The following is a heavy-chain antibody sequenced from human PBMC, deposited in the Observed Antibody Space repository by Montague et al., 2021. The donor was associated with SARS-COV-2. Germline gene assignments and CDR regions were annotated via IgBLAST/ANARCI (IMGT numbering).Heavy chain of an antibody. Sequence: TLSLTCTVSGDSMTSGSHFWTWIRQPAGKGLEWIGHIQTSGTSNYNPSLRDRITLSIGTSRNQFSLELRSVTAADSAVYFCARDRPESWRISPGLAGLFATVVHSASGMDVWGRGTTVIVS. CDR1: GDSMTSGSHF. D-gene: IGHD3-22*01. CDR3: ARDRPESWRISPGLAGLFATVVHSASGMDV. CDR2: IQTSGTS. J-gene: IGHJ6*02. V-gene: IGHV4-61*09.